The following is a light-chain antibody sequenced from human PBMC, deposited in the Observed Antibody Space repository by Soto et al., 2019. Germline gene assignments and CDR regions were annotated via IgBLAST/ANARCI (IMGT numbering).Light chain of an antibody. CDR1: QTVSSS. Sequence: EIVLTQSPATLSLSPGERATLSCRASQTVSSSLAWYQQKPGQAPRLLIYEASNRATGIPARFSGSVSGADFTLTISSLEPEDFALYYCQQHINWPLTFGGGTKVEIK. CDR3: QQHINWPLT. CDR2: EAS. J-gene: IGKJ4*01. V-gene: IGKV3-11*01.